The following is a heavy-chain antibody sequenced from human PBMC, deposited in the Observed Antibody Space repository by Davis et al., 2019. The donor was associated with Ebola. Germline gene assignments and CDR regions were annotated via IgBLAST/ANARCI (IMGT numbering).Heavy chain of an antibody. CDR1: GFSFDDFA. CDR3: ARVRAPYYFDY. J-gene: IGHJ4*02. V-gene: IGHV3-9*01. CDR2: ISWNSGYI. Sequence: SLKISCGASGFSFDDFAMHWVRQVPGKGLEWVSGISWNSGYIHYADSVKGRFIISRDNANNSLYLQMNSLRPEDTALYYCARVRAPYYFDYWGQGTLVTVSS.